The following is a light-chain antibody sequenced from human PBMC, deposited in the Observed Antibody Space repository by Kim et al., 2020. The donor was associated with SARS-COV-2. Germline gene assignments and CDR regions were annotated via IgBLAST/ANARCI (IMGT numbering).Light chain of an antibody. CDR3: QKYDSAPWT. CDR1: QGIANY. Sequence: ASVGDRVTITGRASQGIANYLAGYQQKPGKGPNLLIYAASALYSGVPSRFSGSGSGTDFTLTISGLQPEDVATYYCQKYDSAPWTFGQGTKVDIK. CDR2: AAS. V-gene: IGKV1-27*01. J-gene: IGKJ1*01.